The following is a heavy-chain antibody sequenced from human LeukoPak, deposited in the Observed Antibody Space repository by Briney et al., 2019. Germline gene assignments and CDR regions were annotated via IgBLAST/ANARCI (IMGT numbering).Heavy chain of an antibody. J-gene: IGHJ5*02. Sequence: KPGGSLRLSCAASGFTFSDYYMSWIRQAPGKGLEWVSSISSSSSYIYYADSVKGRFTISRDNAKNSLYLQMNSLRAEDTAVYYCARAGTPLVDNWFDPWGQGTLVTVSS. V-gene: IGHV3-11*06. CDR3: ARAGTPLVDNWFDP. CDR2: ISSSSSYI. CDR1: GFTFSDYY. D-gene: IGHD2-21*01.